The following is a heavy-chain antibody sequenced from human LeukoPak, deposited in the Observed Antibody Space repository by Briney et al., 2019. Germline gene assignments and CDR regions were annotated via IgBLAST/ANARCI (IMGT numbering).Heavy chain of an antibody. CDR2: IYYSGST. CDR3: ARVYGYSSSSMGVGSLDY. J-gene: IGHJ4*02. Sequence: SETLSLTCTVSGGSISSSSYYWGWIRQPPGKGLEWIGSIYYSGSTYYNPSLKSRVTISVDTSKNQFSLKLSSVTAADTAVYYCARVYGYSSSSMGVGSLDYWGQGTLVTVSS. CDR1: GGSISSSSYY. V-gene: IGHV4-39*07. D-gene: IGHD6-13*01.